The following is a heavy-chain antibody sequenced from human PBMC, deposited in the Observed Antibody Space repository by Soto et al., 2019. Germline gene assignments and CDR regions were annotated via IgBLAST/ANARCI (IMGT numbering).Heavy chain of an antibody. V-gene: IGHV3-74*01. CDR1: GFTFHGYR. Sequence: PSWSLRLSCVASGFTFHGYRMHLIHQAPGKGLAWVSRIKNDGSSTSYADSVKGRFSISRDNGKNTLYLQMNSLRVEDTAVYYCAKFDDDYYYMDVWGKGTTVTVSS. J-gene: IGHJ6*03. D-gene: IGHD1-1*01. CDR2: IKNDGSST. CDR3: AKFDDDYYYMDV.